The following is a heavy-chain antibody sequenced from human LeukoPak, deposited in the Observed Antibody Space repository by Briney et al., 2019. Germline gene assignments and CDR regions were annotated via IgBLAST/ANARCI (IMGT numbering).Heavy chain of an antibody. J-gene: IGHJ4*02. V-gene: IGHV4-34*01. CDR1: GGSFSGYY. Sequence: SETLSLTCAVYGGSFSGYYWSWIRQPPGKGLEWIGEINHSGSTNYNPSLKSRVTISVDTSKNQFSLKLSSVTAADTAVYYCARHGAGYYGSGSYLLYFDYWGQGTLVTVSS. CDR3: ARHGAGYYGSGSYLLYFDY. D-gene: IGHD3-10*01. CDR2: INHSGST.